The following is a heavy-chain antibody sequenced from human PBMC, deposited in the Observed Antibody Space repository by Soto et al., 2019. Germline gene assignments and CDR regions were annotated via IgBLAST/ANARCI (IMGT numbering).Heavy chain of an antibody. CDR2: IRSKANNYAT. J-gene: IGHJ4*02. CDR3: SSYARISMIVDY. Sequence: EVQLAESGGGLVQPGGSLKLSCAASGFTFSGSAMHWVRQASGKGLEWVGRIRSKANNYATAYAASVKGRFTISRDDSKNTAYLQMTSLQTEDTAVYYCSSYARISMIVDYWGQGTLVTVSS. CDR1: GFTFSGSA. D-gene: IGHD3-22*01. V-gene: IGHV3-73*01.